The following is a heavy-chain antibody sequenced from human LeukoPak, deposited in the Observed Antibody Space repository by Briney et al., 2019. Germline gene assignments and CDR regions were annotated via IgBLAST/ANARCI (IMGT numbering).Heavy chain of an antibody. J-gene: IGHJ4*02. CDR2: IIPIFGTA. V-gene: IGHV1-69*05. CDR1: GGTFSSYA. D-gene: IGHD2-2*01. Sequence: GSSVKVSCKASGGTFSSYAISWVRQAPGQGLEWMGRIIPIFGTANYAQKFQSRGTITTDESTSTAYMELSSLRSEDTAVCYCAIGSAARGYYFDYWGQGTLVTVS. CDR3: AIGSAARGYYFDY.